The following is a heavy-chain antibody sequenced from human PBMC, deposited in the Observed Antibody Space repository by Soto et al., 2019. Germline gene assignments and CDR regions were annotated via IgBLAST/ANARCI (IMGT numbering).Heavy chain of an antibody. Sequence: QMQLVQSGAEARKPGASVKVSCKTSGYTFTGYYLNWVRQAPGRGLEWVGWINPKTGDTNNAQKCQGRVTMTTDTSISTGYMELSGLKSDDTAVYYCLTGDHLVRWGQGTRVTVSS. CDR3: LTGDHLVR. J-gene: IGHJ4*02. V-gene: IGHV1-2*02. CDR1: GYTFTGYY. D-gene: IGHD3-9*01. CDR2: INPKTGDT.